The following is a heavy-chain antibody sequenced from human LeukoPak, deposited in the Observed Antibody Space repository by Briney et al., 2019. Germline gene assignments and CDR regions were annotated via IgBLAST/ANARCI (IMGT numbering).Heavy chain of an antibody. V-gene: IGHV3-7*04. Sequence: PGGSLRLSCAASGFSVSDYWVTWVRQAPGKGLEWVANIKQDGSEKTYVDSVKGRFTISRDNSKNMLYLQMDSLRPEDTAVFYCAKDPGASVPGFYMDVWGKGTTVTVSS. J-gene: IGHJ6*03. CDR1: GFSVSDYW. D-gene: IGHD2-8*02. CDR3: AKDPGASVPGFYMDV. CDR2: IKQDGSEK.